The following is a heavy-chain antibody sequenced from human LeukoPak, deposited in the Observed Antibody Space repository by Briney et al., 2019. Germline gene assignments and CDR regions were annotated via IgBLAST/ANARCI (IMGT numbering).Heavy chain of an antibody. Sequence: PVKVSCKASGGSFRSHAIIWVRQAPGQGLEWMGSIIPISGTANYAQKFQGRVTITADESTSTAYMELSSLRSEDTAVYYCARASSAARGNPDYWGQGTLVTVSS. V-gene: IGHV1-69*13. CDR1: GGSFRSHA. CDR3: ARASSAARGNPDY. CDR2: IIPISGTA. J-gene: IGHJ4*02. D-gene: IGHD6-6*01.